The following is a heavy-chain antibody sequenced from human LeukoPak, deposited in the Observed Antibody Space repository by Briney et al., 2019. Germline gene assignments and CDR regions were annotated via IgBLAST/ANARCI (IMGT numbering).Heavy chain of an antibody. J-gene: IGHJ4*02. Sequence: SETLSLTCTVSGDAITGSSYYWGWIRQPPGKGLEWIGSMYYSGSTFSNPSLRSRVNMSADTSKNQFSLKLSSVTAADTAVYYCARQYYDSTGYYYFDNWGQGTQVTVSS. D-gene: IGHD3-22*01. V-gene: IGHV4-39*01. CDR1: GDAITGSSYY. CDR3: ARQYYDSTGYYYFDN. CDR2: MYYSGST.